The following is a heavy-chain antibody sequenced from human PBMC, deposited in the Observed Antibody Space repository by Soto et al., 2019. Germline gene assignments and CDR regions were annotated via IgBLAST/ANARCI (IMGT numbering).Heavy chain of an antibody. CDR1: GGSFSGYY. D-gene: IGHD2-15*01. CDR3: ARGDIVVVVAATPPYYYYYGMDV. CDR2: INHSGST. J-gene: IGHJ6*02. V-gene: IGHV4-34*01. Sequence: SETLSLTCAVYGGSFSGYYWSWIRQPPGKGLEWIGEINHSGSTNYNPSLKSRVTISVDTSKNQFSLKLSSVTAADTAVYYCARGDIVVVVAATPPYYYYYGMDVWGQGTTVTVSS.